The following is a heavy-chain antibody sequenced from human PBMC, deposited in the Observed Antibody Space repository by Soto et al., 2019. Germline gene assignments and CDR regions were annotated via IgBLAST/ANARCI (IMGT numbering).Heavy chain of an antibody. CDR3: ASVMYYYDSTGYTDY. D-gene: IGHD3-22*01. Sequence: QVQLLESGPGLVKPSQTLSLTCTVSGASLSSGGYYWSWIRQLPGKGLEFIGYIYYSGRTYYNPSLETRVTISVDTSKNQFSLKLNSVTAADTAVYYCASVMYYYDSTGYTDYWGQGTLVTVSS. CDR2: IYYSGRT. V-gene: IGHV4-31*03. J-gene: IGHJ4*02. CDR1: GASLSSGGYY.